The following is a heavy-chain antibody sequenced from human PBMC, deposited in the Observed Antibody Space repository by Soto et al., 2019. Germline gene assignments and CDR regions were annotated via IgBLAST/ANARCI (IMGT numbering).Heavy chain of an antibody. CDR1: EFAFSTYS. Sequence: GGSLRLSCAASEFAFSTYSMNWVRQAPGKGLEWVSYISTSGTTFYYADSVKGRFTISRDNAKNSLYLQMNSLRDEDTAVYYCARESEDLTSNFDYWGQGTLVTVSS. V-gene: IGHV3-48*02. J-gene: IGHJ4*02. CDR2: ISTSGTTF. CDR3: ARESEDLTSNFDY.